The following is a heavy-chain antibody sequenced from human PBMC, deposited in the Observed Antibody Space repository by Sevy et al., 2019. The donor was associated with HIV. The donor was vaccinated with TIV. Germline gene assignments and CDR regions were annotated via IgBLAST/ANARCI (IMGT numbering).Heavy chain of an antibody. CDR3: ARFPATVTTVNYYYYGMDV. CDR1: GNSFSSHW. J-gene: IGHJ6*02. Sequence: GESLKISCKGSGNSFSSHWIGWVRPMPGRGLGWVGIIYTGDSDISSSPSFHGQITLSAATSIDTAYLQGSSLKASDTVVYYCARFPATVTTVNYYYYGMDVWGQGTTVTVSS. CDR2: IYTGDSDI. D-gene: IGHD4-17*01. V-gene: IGHV5-51*01.